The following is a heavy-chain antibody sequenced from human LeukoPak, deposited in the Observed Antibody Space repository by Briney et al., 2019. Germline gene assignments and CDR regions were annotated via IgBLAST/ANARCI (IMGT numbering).Heavy chain of an antibody. V-gene: IGHV3-11*03. CDR3: AKGGSAYETYY. J-gene: IGHJ4*02. CDR2: ISSSSSYT. D-gene: IGHD5-12*01. Sequence: GGSLRLSCAASGFTFSDYYMSFIRQAPGEGLEWVSYISSSSSYTNYADSVKGRFTISRDNSKNTLHLQMDSLRAEDTAVYYCAKGGSAYETYYWGQGTLVTVSS. CDR1: GFTFSDYY.